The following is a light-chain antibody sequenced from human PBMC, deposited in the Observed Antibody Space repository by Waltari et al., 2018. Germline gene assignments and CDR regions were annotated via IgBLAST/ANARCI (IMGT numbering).Light chain of an antibody. Sequence: QSALTQPASVSGSPGQSITVSCTGTSSDVGGYNLVSWYQQHPGKAPKLMIHEGCKRPSGVSNRFSASKSGNTASLTISGLQAEDEADYYCCSYAGSSTLLFGGGTKVTVL. CDR2: EGC. CDR3: CSYAGSSTLL. J-gene: IGLJ2*01. CDR1: SSDVGGYNL. V-gene: IGLV2-23*01.